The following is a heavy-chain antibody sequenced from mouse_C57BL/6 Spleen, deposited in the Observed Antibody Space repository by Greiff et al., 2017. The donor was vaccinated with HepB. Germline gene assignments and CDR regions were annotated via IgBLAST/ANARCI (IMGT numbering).Heavy chain of an antibody. CDR2: IDPETGGT. CDR1: GYTFTDYE. CDR3: TRYDGYYVRAMDY. J-gene: IGHJ4*01. D-gene: IGHD2-3*01. Sequence: QVQLQQSGAELVRPGASVTLSCKASGYTFTDYEMHWVKQTPVHGLEWIGAIDPETGGTAYNQKFKGKAILTADKSSSTAYMELRSLTSEDSAVYYCTRYDGYYVRAMDYWGQGTSVTVSS. V-gene: IGHV1-15*01.